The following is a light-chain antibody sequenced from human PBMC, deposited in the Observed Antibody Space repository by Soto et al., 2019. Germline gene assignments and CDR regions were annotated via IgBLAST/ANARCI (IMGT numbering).Light chain of an antibody. CDR3: SSYTTSSTLV. V-gene: IGLV2-14*01. CDR2: EVS. CDR1: SSDVGGHNY. Sequence: QSALTQPASVSGSPGQSITISCTGTSSDVGGHNYVSWYQQHPGKVPKLIIYEVSDRPSGTSNRFSGSKSGNTASLTISGLQAEDGADYFCSSYTTSSTLVFGGGT. J-gene: IGLJ2*01.